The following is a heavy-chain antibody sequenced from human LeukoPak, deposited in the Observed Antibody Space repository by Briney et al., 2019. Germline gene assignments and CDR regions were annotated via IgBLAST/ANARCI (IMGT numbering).Heavy chain of an antibody. D-gene: IGHD2-8*01. J-gene: IGHJ4*02. Sequence: QPGGSLRLSCAASGFTFSSYAVSWVRQAPGKGLEWVSSISGSGGSTYSADSVKGRFTISRDNSKNPLYLQMNSLRAEDTALYYCAKDRSCTNDICHGDFDYWGQGTLVTVSS. CDR3: AKDRSCTNDICHGDFDY. CDR1: GFTFSSYA. V-gene: IGHV3-23*01. CDR2: ISGSGGST.